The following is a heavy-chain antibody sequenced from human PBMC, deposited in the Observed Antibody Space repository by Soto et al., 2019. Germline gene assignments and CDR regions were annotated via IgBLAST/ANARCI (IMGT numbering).Heavy chain of an antibody. V-gene: IGHV1-3*01. CDR3: ARGKGMEENYFYYGLDI. D-gene: IGHD1-1*01. CDR2: LNGGTGQT. CDR1: GYTFSTYG. Sequence: ASVKVSCKASGYTFSTYGMHWVRQAHGQSLEWMGWLNGGTGQTRYSQRFQDRVIITRDTSASTGYMELSSLRSEDTAVYYCARGKGMEENYFYYGLDIWGQGTTVTVSS. J-gene: IGHJ6*02.